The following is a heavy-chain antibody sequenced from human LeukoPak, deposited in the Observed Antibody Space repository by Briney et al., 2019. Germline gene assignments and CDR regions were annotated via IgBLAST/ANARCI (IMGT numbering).Heavy chain of an antibody. J-gene: IGHJ6*03. CDR2: INHSGST. D-gene: IGHD3-10*01. Sequence: SETLSLTCAVYGGSFSGYYWSWIRQPPGKGLEWIEEINHSGSTNYNPSLKSRVTTSVDTTKNQFSLKLSSVTAADTAVYYCARGRRVRGVIIPPYYYMDVWGKGTTVTISS. CDR3: ARGRRVRGVIIPPYYYMDV. V-gene: IGHV4-34*01. CDR1: GGSFSGYY.